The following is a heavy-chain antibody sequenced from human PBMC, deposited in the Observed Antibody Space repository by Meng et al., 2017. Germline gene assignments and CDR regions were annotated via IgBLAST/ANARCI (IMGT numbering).Heavy chain of an antibody. V-gene: IGHV2-5*01. CDR1: GFSLSTGGVG. J-gene: IGHJ1*01. Sequence: NVSGPTLVKPTQTTTLSCCSSGFSLSTGGVGVGWIRQPPGKALEWLALIYWNDDKRYSPSLKSRLTITKDTSKNQVVLTKTNMDPVDTATYYCAHIPYSSSWYEYFQHWGQGTLVTVSS. D-gene: IGHD6-13*01. CDR2: IYWNDDK. CDR3: AHIPYSSSWYEYFQH.